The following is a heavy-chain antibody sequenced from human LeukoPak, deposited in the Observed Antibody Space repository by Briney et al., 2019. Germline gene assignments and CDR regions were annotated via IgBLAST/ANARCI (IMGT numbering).Heavy chain of an antibody. D-gene: IGHD6-13*01. V-gene: IGHV3-30*18. CDR2: ISYDGSNK. CDR3: AKGIAAAGTRTFGYFDY. Sequence: PGGSLRLSCAASGFTFSSYVMHWVRQAPGKGLEWVAVISYDGSNKYYADSVKGRFTISRDNSKNTLYLQMNSLRAEDTAVYYCAKGIAAAGTRTFGYFDYWGQGTLVTVSS. J-gene: IGHJ4*02. CDR1: GFTFSSYV.